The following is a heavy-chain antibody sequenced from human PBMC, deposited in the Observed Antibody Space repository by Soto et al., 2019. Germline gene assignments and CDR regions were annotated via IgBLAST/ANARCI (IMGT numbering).Heavy chain of an antibody. Sequence: QVQLVQSGAEVKKPGSSVKVSCKASGGTFSSYTISWVRQAPGQGLEWMGRIIPILGIANYAQKFQGRVTITADKSTSTAYMDLSSLRSEDTAVYYCARVHYDILTGYAYYFDYWGKVTLVTVSS. V-gene: IGHV1-69*02. J-gene: IGHJ4*02. CDR3: ARVHYDILTGYAYYFDY. CDR2: IIPILGIA. D-gene: IGHD3-9*01. CDR1: GGTFSSYT.